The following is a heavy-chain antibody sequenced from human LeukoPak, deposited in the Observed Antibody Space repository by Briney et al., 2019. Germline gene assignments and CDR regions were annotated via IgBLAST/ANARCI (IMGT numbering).Heavy chain of an antibody. CDR3: AREDGNFHDAFDI. CDR1: GFTFSSYS. CDR2: ISNDGRNK. D-gene: IGHD1-7*01. V-gene: IGHV3-30*04. J-gene: IGHJ3*02. Sequence: PGRSLRLSCAASGFTFSSYSMHWVRQAPGKGLEWVALISNDGRNKYYADPVKGRFTISRDNSKNTLYLQMDSLRTEDTAVHYCAREDGNFHDAFDIWGQGTMVTVSS.